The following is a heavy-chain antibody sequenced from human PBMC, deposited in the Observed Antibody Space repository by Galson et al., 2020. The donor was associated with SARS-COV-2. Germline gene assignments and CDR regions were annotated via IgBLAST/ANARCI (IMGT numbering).Heavy chain of an antibody. J-gene: IGHJ6*04. CDR3: ASGYYDNLV. CDR1: GFTVSSNY. Sequence: GEPLKISCAASGFTVSSNYMSWVRQAPGKGLEWVSVIYSGGSTYYADSVKGRFTISRDNSKNTLYLQMNSLRAEDTAVYYCASGYYDNLVWGKGTTVTVSS. V-gene: IGHV3-66*02. D-gene: IGHD3-22*01. CDR2: IYSGGST.